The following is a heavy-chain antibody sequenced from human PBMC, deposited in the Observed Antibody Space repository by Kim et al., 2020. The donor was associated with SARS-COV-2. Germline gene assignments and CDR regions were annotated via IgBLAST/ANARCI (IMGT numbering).Heavy chain of an antibody. Sequence: WGSLRLSCAASGFTFSSYSMNWVRKAPGKGLEWVSSISSSSTYIYYADSVKGRFTISRDNAKNSLYLQMNSLRAEDTAVYYCARGLGTYGGNSYFDYWGQGTLVTVSS. CDR3: ARGLGTYGGNSYFDY. CDR1: GFTFSSYS. V-gene: IGHV3-21*01. J-gene: IGHJ4*02. CDR2: ISSSSTYI. D-gene: IGHD4-17*01.